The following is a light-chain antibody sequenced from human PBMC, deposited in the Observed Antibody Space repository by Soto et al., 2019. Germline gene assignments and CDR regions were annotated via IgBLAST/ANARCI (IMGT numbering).Light chain of an antibody. V-gene: IGKV1-5*03. CDR2: KAS. CDR3: QQYDTYWT. Sequence: DIQMTQSPSTLSASVGDRVTITCRASQSINNWLAWYQQKPGKAPKLLIYKASNLDIGVPSRFIGSGSGTEFTLTISSLQPDDFATYSCQQYDTYWTFGQGTKVEIK. CDR1: QSINNW. J-gene: IGKJ1*01.